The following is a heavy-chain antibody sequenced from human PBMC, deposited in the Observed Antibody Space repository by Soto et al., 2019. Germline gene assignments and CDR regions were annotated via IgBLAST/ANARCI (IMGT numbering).Heavy chain of an antibody. D-gene: IGHD2-2*02. J-gene: IGHJ6*02. CDR3: ARLSGCSSTSCYTHMDV. CDR1: GYSFTSYW. CDR2: IYPGDSDT. V-gene: IGHV5-51*01. Sequence: GESLKISCKGSGYSFTSYWIGWVRQMPGKGLEWMGIIYPGDSDTRYSPSFQGQVTTSADKSISTAYLQWSSLKASDTAMYYCARLSGCSSTSCYTHMDVWGQGTTVTVS.